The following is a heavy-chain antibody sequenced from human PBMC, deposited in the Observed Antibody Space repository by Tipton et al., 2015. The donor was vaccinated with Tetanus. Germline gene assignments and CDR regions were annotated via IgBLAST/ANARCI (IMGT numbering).Heavy chain of an antibody. CDR3: ARDYPDFDY. CDR2: TYGDGST. CDR1: RFTFSDYY. V-gene: IGHV3-53*01. D-gene: IGHD3-16*02. J-gene: IGHJ4*02. Sequence: SLRLSCAASRFTFSDYYMSWVRQAPGKGLEWVSLTYGDGSTYYADSVKGRFTISRDNSKNTLYLQMSNLRAEDTAVYYCARDYPDFDYWGQGTLVTVSS.